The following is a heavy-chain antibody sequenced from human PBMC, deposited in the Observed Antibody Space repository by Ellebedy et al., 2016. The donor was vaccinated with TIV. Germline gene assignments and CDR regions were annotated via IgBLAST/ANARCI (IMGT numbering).Heavy chain of an antibody. CDR2: ISSDGNIK. D-gene: IGHD2-15*01. CDR1: GFTFTTYG. V-gene: IGHV3-30-3*01. J-gene: IGHJ4*02. CDR3: ARGSEGSSFDY. Sequence: LSLTCAASGFTFTTYGMHWVRQAPGKGLEWVAFISSDGNIKDSADSVKGRFTISRDNSKKTVYLQINSLRSEDTAVHYCARGSEGSSFDYWGQGTLVTVSS.